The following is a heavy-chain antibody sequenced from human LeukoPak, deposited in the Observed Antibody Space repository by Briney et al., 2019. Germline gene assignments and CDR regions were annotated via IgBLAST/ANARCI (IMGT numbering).Heavy chain of an antibody. J-gene: IGHJ5*02. Sequence: SETLSLTCAVYGGSFSGYYWSWIRQPPGKGLEWIGEINHSGSTNYNPSLKSRVTMSVDTSKNQFSLKLSSVTAADTAVYYCARSRGRYGSGSDYRFDPWGQGTLVTVSS. CDR3: ARSRGRYGSGSDYRFDP. D-gene: IGHD3-10*01. CDR1: GGSFSGYY. CDR2: INHSGST. V-gene: IGHV4-34*01.